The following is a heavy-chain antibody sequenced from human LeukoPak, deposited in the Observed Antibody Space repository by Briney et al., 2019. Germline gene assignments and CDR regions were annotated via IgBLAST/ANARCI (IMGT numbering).Heavy chain of an antibody. V-gene: IGHV6-1*01. CDR1: GDSLSRNSVA. CDR3: ARVEYFGSGSYRFDP. D-gene: IGHD3-10*01. J-gene: IGHJ5*02. CDR2: TYYRSKWYK. Sequence: SQTLSLTCAISGDSLSRNSVAWNWIRHSPSRGLEWLGRTYYRSKWYKEYAASVRSRITISPDTSKNQFSLQLNSVTPEDTAVYYCARVEYFGSGSYRFDPWGQGTLVTVSS.